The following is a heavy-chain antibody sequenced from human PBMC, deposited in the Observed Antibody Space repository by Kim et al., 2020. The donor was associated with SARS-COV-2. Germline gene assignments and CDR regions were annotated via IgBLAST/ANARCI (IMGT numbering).Heavy chain of an antibody. CDR2: IIPIFGTA. CDR1: GGTFSSYA. J-gene: IGHJ2*01. CDR3: ARGREPPHWYFDL. V-gene: IGHV1-69*06. D-gene: IGHD1-26*01. Sequence: SVKVSCKASGGTFSSYAISWVRQAPGQGLEWMGGIIPIFGTANYAQKFQGRVTITADKSTSTAYMELSSLRSEDTAVYYCARGREPPHWYFDLWGRGTLVTVSS.